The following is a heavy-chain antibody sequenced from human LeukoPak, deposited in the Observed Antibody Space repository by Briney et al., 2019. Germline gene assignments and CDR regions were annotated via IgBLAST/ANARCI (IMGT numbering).Heavy chain of an antibody. J-gene: IGHJ4*02. CDR1: GYTFTGYY. Sequence: GASVKVSCKASGYTFTGYYIHWVRQAPGQGLEWMGWINPNSGGTNYAQKFQGRVTMTRDTPISTAYMELNRLRSDDTAVYYCARAVYSGSSHPSDYWGQGTLVTVSS. V-gene: IGHV1-2*02. CDR3: ARAVYSGSSHPSDY. CDR2: INPNSGGT. D-gene: IGHD1-26*01.